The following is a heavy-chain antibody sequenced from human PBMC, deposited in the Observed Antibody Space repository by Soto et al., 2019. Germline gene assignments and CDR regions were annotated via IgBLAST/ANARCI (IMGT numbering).Heavy chain of an antibody. CDR3: AKGYDG. CDR2: ISYDGSNK. CDR1: GFTFSSYG. D-gene: IGHD3-16*01. V-gene: IGHV3-30*18. J-gene: IGHJ4*02. Sequence: VGSVRLSCAASGFTFSSYGMHWVRQAPGKGLEWVAVISYDGSNKYYADSVKGRFTISRDNSKNTLYLQMNSLRAEDTAVYYCAKGYDGWGQGTLVTVSS.